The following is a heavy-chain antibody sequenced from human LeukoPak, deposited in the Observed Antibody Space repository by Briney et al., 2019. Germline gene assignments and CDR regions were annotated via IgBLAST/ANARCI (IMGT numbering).Heavy chain of an antibody. CDR2: ISYDGSNK. Sequence: GGSLRLSCAASGFTLSVYGMHWVRQAPGKGLEWVAVISYDGSNKYYADSVKGRFTISRDNSNNTLYLQMDSLGTEDTAVYYCAKDDWIFSKAFDIWGQGTMVTVSS. CDR3: AKDDWIFSKAFDI. D-gene: IGHD2-2*03. V-gene: IGHV3-30*18. J-gene: IGHJ3*02. CDR1: GFTLSVYG.